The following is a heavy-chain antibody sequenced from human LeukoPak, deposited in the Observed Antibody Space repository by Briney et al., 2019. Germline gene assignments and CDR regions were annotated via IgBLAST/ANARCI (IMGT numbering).Heavy chain of an antibody. CDR2: ISYDGSNK. V-gene: IGHV3-30*04. Sequence: GGSLRLSCAASGFTFSSYAMHWVRQAPGKGLEWVAVISYDGSNKYYADSVKGRFTISRDNSKNTLYLQMNSLRAEDTAVYYCARERRVATLDYWGQGTLVTVSP. D-gene: IGHD5-12*01. CDR3: ARERRVATLDY. J-gene: IGHJ4*02. CDR1: GFTFSSYA.